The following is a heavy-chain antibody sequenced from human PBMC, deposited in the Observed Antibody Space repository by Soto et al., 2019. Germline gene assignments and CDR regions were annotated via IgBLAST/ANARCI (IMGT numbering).Heavy chain of an antibody. V-gene: IGHV1-18*01. CDR2: ISGYNGTI. D-gene: IGHD5-12*01. J-gene: IGHJ4*02. Sequence: ASVKVSCKASGYSFTSYGINWVRQAPGQGLEWMGWISGYNGTIYYADSVKGRFTISRDNAKNSLYLQMNSLRDEDTAVYYCAREGYPFDYWGQGTLVTVSS. CDR1: GYSFTSYG. CDR3: AREGYPFDY.